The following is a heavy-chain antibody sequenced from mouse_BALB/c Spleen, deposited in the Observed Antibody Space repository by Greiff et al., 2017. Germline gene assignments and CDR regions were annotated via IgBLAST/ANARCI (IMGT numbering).Heavy chain of an antibody. Sequence: QVQLQQPGAELVKPGASVKLSCKASGYTFTSYWMHWVKQRPGQGLEWIGEIDPSDSYTNYNQKFKGKATLTVDKSSSTAYMQLSSLTSEDSAVYYCARTTVVAQDWYFDVWGAGTTVTGSS. CDR2: IDPSDSYT. D-gene: IGHD1-1*01. CDR3: ARTTVVAQDWYFDV. CDR1: GYTFTSYW. J-gene: IGHJ1*01. V-gene: IGHV1-69*02.